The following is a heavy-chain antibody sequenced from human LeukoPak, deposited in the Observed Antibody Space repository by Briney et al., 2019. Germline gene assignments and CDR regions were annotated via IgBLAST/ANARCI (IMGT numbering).Heavy chain of an antibody. J-gene: IGHJ4*02. D-gene: IGHD3-22*01. Sequence: GGSLRLSCSASSFTFSRYCMHGVRQAPGKGLVWVSRINSDGISTSYADSVKGRFTISRDNAKNTLYLQMNSLRAEDTAVYYCARDGNYYDSSVPADYWGQGTLVTVSS. CDR3: ARDGNYYDSSVPADY. V-gene: IGHV3-74*01. CDR1: SFTFSRYC. CDR2: INSDGIST.